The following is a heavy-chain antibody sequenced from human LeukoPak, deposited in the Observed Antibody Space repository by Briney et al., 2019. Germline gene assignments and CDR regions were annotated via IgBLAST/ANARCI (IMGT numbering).Heavy chain of an antibody. CDR2: ISAYNGNT. J-gene: IGHJ4*02. V-gene: IGHV1-18*01. CDR3: ARDRAVVRGGSQGFDY. CDR1: GYSFTSYG. Sequence: GASVKVSCKASGYSFTSYGISWVRQAPGQGLEWMRCISAYNGNTNYAQKLQGRVTITTDTSTSTAYMELRSLRSDDTAVYYCARDRAVVRGGSQGFDYWGQGTLVTVSS. D-gene: IGHD3-10*01.